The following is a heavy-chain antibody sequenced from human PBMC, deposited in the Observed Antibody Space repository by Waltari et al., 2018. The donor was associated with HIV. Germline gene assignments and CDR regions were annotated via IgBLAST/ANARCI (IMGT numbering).Heavy chain of an antibody. CDR1: GYTCTGYD. CDR3: AREGARMTTMIYYYYGMDV. CDR2: INPNSGGT. V-gene: IGHV1-2*06. Sequence: QGQLVQSGAEVQKPGASVQVSCKASGYTCTGYDIHRVRQAPGQGREWMGRINPNSGGTNYAQQFQGRVTMTRDTSISTAYMELSRLRSDDTAVYYCAREGARMTTMIYYYYGMDVWGQGTTVTVSS. J-gene: IGHJ6*02. D-gene: IGHD4-4*01.